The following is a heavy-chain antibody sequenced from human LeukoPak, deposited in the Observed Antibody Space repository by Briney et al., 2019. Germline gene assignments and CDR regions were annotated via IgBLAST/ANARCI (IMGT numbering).Heavy chain of an antibody. V-gene: IGHV1-8*01. CDR1: GYTFTSYD. D-gene: IGHD3-10*01. J-gene: IGHJ5*02. Sequence: ASVKLSCTASGYTFTSYDINWVRQATGQGLEWMGWMNPNSGNTGYAQKFQGRVTMTRNTSISTAYMELSSLRSEDTAVYYCARGSTNYYGSGSYYPPSNWFDPWGQGTLVTVSS. CDR3: ARGSTNYYGSGSYYPPSNWFDP. CDR2: MNPNSGNT.